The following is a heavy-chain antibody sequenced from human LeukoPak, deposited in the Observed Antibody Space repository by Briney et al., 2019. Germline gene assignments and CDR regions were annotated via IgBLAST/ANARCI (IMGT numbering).Heavy chain of an antibody. CDR3: ARDFSGYIDY. CDR2: INPSGGST. D-gene: IGHD2-15*01. CDR1: GYTFTSYY. J-gene: IGHJ4*02. Sequence: ASVKVSCKASGYTFTSYYMHWVRQAPGQGLEWMGIINPSGGSTSYAQKFQGRVTMTRDMSTNTVYMELSSLRSEDTAVYYCARDFSGYIDYWGQGTLVTVSS. V-gene: IGHV1-46*01.